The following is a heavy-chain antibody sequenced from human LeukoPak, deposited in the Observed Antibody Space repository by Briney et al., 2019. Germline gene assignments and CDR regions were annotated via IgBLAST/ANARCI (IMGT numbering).Heavy chain of an antibody. CDR1: GFTFSSYS. D-gene: IGHD2-2*03. J-gene: IGHJ5*02. CDR3: ARDLGYCSSTSCYENWFDP. CDR2: ISSSSSYI. V-gene: IGHV3-21*01. Sequence: SGGSLRLSCAASGFTFSSYSMNWVRQAPGKGLEWVSSISSSSSYIYYADSVKGRFTISRDNAKNSLYLQMNSLRAEDTAVYYCARDLGYCSSTSCYENWFDPWGQGTLVTVSS.